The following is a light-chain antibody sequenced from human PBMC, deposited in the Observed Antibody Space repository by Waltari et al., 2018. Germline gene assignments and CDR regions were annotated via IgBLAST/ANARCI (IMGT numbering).Light chain of an antibody. CDR2: WAS. CDR3: QQYYGNPRT. Sequence: DIVMTQSPDSLAVSLGERAPITCKSSQRVLYSSNNKNYLSWYQQKPGQPPKLLIYWASTRESGVPDRFSGSGSGTDFTLTISSLQAEDVAVYYCQQYYGNPRTFGQGTKLEIK. V-gene: IGKV4-1*01. CDR1: QRVLYSSNNKNY. J-gene: IGKJ2*01.